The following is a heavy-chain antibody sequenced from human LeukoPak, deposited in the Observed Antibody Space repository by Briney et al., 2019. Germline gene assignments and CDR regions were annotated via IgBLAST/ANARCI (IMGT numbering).Heavy chain of an antibody. V-gene: IGHV4-4*07. CDR1: GGAISSYH. J-gene: IGHJ6*03. Sequence: SETLSLTCTVSGGAISSYHWSWIRQPAGKGLEWIGRIYTSGSTNYNPSLKSRVTMSVDTSKNQFSLKLSSVTAADTAVYYCARDKTTVSSISIRNYYHYMDVWGKGTTVTVSS. D-gene: IGHD4-11*01. CDR3: ARDKTTVSSISIRNYYHYMDV. CDR2: IYTSGST.